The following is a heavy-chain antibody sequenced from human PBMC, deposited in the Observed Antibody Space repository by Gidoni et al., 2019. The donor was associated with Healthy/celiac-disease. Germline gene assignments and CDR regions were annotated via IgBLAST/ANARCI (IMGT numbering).Heavy chain of an antibody. Sequence: EVQLVESGGGLVQPGRSLRLSCAASGFTFDDYAMHWVRQAPGKGLEGVAGISWNSGRIGDAESVKGRFTIARDNAKNALYLQMNSLRAEDTALYDCAKDITDDYGDYGPFDYWGQGTLVTVSS. CDR1: GFTFDDYA. CDR2: ISWNSGRI. D-gene: IGHD4-17*01. J-gene: IGHJ4*02. V-gene: IGHV3-9*01. CDR3: AKDITDDYGDYGPFDY.